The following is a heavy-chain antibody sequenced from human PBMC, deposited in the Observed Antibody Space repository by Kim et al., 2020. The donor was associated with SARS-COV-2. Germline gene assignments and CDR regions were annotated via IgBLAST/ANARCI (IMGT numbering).Heavy chain of an antibody. Sequence: GGSLRLSCAASGFTFSSYGMHWVRQAPGKGLEWVAVIWYDGSNKYYADSVKGRFTISRDNSKNTLYLQMNSLRAEDTAVYYCARANYYDSSGYPDWYFDLWGRGTLVTVSS. CDR2: IWYDGSNK. CDR3: ARANYYDSSGYPDWYFDL. CDR1: GFTFSSYG. V-gene: IGHV3-33*01. J-gene: IGHJ2*01. D-gene: IGHD3-22*01.